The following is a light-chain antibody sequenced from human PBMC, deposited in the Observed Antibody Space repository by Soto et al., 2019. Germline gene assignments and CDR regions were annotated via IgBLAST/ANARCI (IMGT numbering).Light chain of an antibody. CDR2: NAS. J-gene: IGKJ4*01. CDR3: QQRIKSVT. V-gene: IGKV3-11*01. CDR1: QSVSIY. Sequence: IILTQSPATLSLSPGERATLSCRASQSVSIYLAWYQHKPGQAPRLLIYNASNRAAGTPARFSGSGSGTDFTLTISSLEPEDFAVYYCQQRIKSVTFGGGTKVEIK.